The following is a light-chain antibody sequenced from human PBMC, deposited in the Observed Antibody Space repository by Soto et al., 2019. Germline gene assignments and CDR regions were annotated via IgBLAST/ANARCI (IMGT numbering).Light chain of an antibody. J-gene: IGKJ1*01. Sequence: IGLTQSPGTLSLSPGERATLSCTASQSVISGYLASYQQKPGQAPRLLIYGASARATGIPHRFDGSGSGTDFTLTIRTLDPEDYPVDYCHQYGTSPRTFGQGTKVQIK. V-gene: IGKV3-20*01. CDR2: GAS. CDR1: QSVISGY. CDR3: HQYGTSPRT.